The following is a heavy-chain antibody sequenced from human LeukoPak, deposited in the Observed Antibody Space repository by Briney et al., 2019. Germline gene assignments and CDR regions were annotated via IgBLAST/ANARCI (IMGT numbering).Heavy chain of an antibody. Sequence: SETLSLTCSVSGASISRYYWSWIRQPPGKGLEWIGYFHHSGNTNYGPSLSSRITMSVDTSKNQFSLRLNSVTAADTAIYYCARRAAALDSWGQGTLVTVSS. V-gene: IGHV4-59*12. D-gene: IGHD6-13*01. CDR1: GASISRYY. CDR3: ARRAAALDS. J-gene: IGHJ4*02. CDR2: FHHSGNT.